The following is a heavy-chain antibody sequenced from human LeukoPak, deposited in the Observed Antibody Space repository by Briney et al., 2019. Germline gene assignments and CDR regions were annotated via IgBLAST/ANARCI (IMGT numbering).Heavy chain of an antibody. CDR2: IIPIFGTA. V-gene: IGHV1-69*13. CDR3: ARSSVEMTTINPGDLDY. CDR1: GGTFSSYA. J-gene: IGHJ4*02. D-gene: IGHD5-24*01. Sequence: ASVKVSCKASGGTFSSYAISWVRQAPGQGLEWMGGIIPIFGTANYAQKFQGRVTITADESTSTAYMELSSLRSEDTAVYYCARSSVEMTTINPGDLDYWGQGTLVTVSS.